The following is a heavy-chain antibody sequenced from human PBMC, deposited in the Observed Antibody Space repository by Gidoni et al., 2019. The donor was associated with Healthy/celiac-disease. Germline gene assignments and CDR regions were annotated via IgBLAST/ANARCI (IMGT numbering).Heavy chain of an antibody. V-gene: IGHV4-59*01. CDR3: ARSSGGGMDV. CDR2: IYYSGST. Sequence: QVQLQESGPGLVKPSETLSLTCTVSGGSISSYYWSWIRQPPGKGLEWIGYIYYSGSTNYNPSLKSRVTISVDTSKNQFSLKLSSVTAADTAVYYCARSSGGGMDVWGQGTTVTVSS. J-gene: IGHJ6*02. CDR1: GGSISSYY.